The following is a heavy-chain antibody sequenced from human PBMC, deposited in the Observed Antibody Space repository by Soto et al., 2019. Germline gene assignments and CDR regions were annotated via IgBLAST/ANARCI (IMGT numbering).Heavy chain of an antibody. V-gene: IGHV1-69*13. CDR3: ARAYYDSSGYSDYYGMDV. CDR2: IIPIFGTA. CDR1: GGTFSSYA. D-gene: IGHD3-22*01. J-gene: IGHJ6*02. Sequence: SVKVSCKASGGTFSSYAISWVRQAPGQGPGWMGGIIPIFGTANYAQKFQGRVTITADESTSTAYMELSSLRSEDTAVYYCARAYYDSSGYSDYYGMDVWGQGXTVTVSS.